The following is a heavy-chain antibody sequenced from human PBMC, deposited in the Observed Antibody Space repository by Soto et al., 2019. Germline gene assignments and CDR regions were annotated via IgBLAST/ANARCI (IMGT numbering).Heavy chain of an antibody. CDR1: GGSFSGYY. J-gene: IGHJ6*02. D-gene: IGHD5-18*01. CDR2: INHSGST. V-gene: IGHV4-34*01. Sequence: TSETLSLTCAVYGGSFSGYYWSWIRQPPGKGLEWIGEINHSGSTNYNPSLKSRVTISVDTSKNQFSLKLSSVTAADTAVYYCARGRDTARTYYYYGMDVWGQGTTVTVSS. CDR3: ARGRDTARTYYYYGMDV.